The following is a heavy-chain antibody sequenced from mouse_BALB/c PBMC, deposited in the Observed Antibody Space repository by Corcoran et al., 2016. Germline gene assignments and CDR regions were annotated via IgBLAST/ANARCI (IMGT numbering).Heavy chain of an antibody. V-gene: IGHV14-3*02. CDR3: ARDYDYDDAMDY. J-gene: IGHJ4*01. CDR1: GFNIKDTY. CDR2: IDPANGNT. Sequence: EVQLQQSGAELVKPGASVKLSCTASGFNIKDTYMHWVKQRPEQGLAWIGRIDPANGNTKYDPKFQGKATITADTSSNTAYLQLSSLTSEDTAVYYCARDYDYDDAMDYWGQGTSVTVSS. D-gene: IGHD2-4*01.